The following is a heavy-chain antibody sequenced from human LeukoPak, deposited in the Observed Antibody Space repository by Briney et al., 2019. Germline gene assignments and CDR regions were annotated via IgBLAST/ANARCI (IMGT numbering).Heavy chain of an antibody. CDR2: ISSSSSTI. Sequence: PGGSLRLSCAASGFTFSSYSMNWVRQAPGKGLEWVSYISSSSSTIYYADSVKGRFTISRDNAKNSLYLQMNSLRAEDTAVYYCARDSGLITMVHTDWGQGTLVTVSS. J-gene: IGHJ4*02. D-gene: IGHD3-10*01. V-gene: IGHV3-48*04. CDR1: GFTFSSYS. CDR3: ARDSGLITMVHTD.